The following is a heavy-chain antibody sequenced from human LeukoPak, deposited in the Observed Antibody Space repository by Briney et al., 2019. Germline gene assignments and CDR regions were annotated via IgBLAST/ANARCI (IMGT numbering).Heavy chain of an antibody. CDR3: AKDLGSGYYYYYGMDV. Sequence: GGSLRLSCAASGFTFSSYAMGWVRQAPGKVLEWVSPISGSGGNTYYADSVKGRFTISRDNSKNTLYLQMNSLRAEDTAVYYCAKDLGSGYYYYYGMDVWGQGTTVTVSS. D-gene: IGHD2-15*01. CDR1: GFTFSSYA. V-gene: IGHV3-23*01. J-gene: IGHJ6*02. CDR2: ISGSGGNT.